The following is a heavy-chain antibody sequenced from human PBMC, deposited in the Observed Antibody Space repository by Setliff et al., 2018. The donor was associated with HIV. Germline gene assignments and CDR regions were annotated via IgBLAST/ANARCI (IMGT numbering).Heavy chain of an antibody. CDR2: IYYSGTT. V-gene: IGHV4-39*01. D-gene: IGHD2-21*02. Sequence: SETMSLTCSVSGGSTNSDNYYWGRIRQAPGKGLEWIGSIYYSGTTYYNPALRGRVTISVDRSRNQFSLTLNSVTAADTATYYCASRGIVVVTMSMPDEFFVHWGHGTLVT. CDR3: ASRGIVVVTMSMPDEFFVH. CDR1: GGSTNSDNYY. J-gene: IGHJ1*01.